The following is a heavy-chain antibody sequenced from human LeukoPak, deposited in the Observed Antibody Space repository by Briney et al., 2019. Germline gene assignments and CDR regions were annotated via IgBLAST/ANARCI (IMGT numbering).Heavy chain of an antibody. CDR3: AKDPSSSWYPGFDY. CDR2: ISFDGSQK. J-gene: IGHJ4*02. D-gene: IGHD6-13*01. CDR1: GFTFSSYA. V-gene: IGHV3-30*18. Sequence: GGSLRLSCAASGFTFSSYAMSWVRQAPGKGLEWVAVISFDGSQKHYADSVKGRFSISRDNSKSTLFLQMNSLRPEDTAVYYCAKDPSSSWYPGFDYWGQGTLVTVS.